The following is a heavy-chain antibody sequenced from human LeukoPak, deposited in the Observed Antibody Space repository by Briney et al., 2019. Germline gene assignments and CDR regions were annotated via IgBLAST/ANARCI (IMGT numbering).Heavy chain of an antibody. CDR2: ISAYNGNT. CDR1: GYTFTSYG. V-gene: IGHV1-18*01. CDR3: ASPSYYDSSGYANDAFDI. Sequence: VASVKVSCKASGYTFTSYGISWGRQAPGQGLEWMGWISAYNGNTKYAQKLQGRVTMTTDTSTSTAYMELRSLRSDDTAVYYCASPSYYDSSGYANDAFDIWGQGTMVTVSS. D-gene: IGHD3-22*01. J-gene: IGHJ3*02.